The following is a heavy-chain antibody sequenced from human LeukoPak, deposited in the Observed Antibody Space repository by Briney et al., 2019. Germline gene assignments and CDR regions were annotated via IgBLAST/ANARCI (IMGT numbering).Heavy chain of an antibody. CDR2: ISSSSSYI. V-gene: IGHV3-21*01. D-gene: IGHD3-3*01. J-gene: IGHJ4*02. CDR1: GFTFSSYS. Sequence: GGSLRLSCAASGFTFSSYSMNWVRQAPGKGLEWVSSISSSSSYIYYADSVKGRFTISRDNAKNSLYLQMNSLRAEDTAVYYCARDPVVGHGITIFGVDYWGQGTLVSVCS. CDR3: ARDPVVGHGITIFGVDY.